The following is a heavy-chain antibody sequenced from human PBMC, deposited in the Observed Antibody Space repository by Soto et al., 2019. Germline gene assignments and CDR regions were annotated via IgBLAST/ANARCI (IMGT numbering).Heavy chain of an antibody. V-gene: IGHV3-23*01. J-gene: IGHJ4*02. D-gene: IGHD2-2*01. Sequence: SWVRQAPGKGLEWVSAISGSGGSTYYADSVKGRFTISRDNSKNTLYLQMNSLRVEDTAVYYCAARRLVPAGYEFEYWGQGTLVTVSS. CDR3: AARRLVPAGYEFEY. CDR2: ISGSGGST.